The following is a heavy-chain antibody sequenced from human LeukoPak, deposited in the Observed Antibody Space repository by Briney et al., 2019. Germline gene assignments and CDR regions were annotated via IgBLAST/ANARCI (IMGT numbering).Heavy chain of an antibody. CDR1: GFTLSNFA. V-gene: IGHV3-23*01. J-gene: IGHJ4*02. CDR3: ARGSDLASYNELEY. CDR2: NTGSVE. D-gene: IGHD2-21*01. Sequence: RTGGSLRLSCTASGFTLSNFAMSWVRRAPGKGLECVSGNTGSVEYYANSVKGGFTISRDNSKNTLYLQMNSLVAEDTATYYCARGSDLASYNELEYWGQGTLVTVSS.